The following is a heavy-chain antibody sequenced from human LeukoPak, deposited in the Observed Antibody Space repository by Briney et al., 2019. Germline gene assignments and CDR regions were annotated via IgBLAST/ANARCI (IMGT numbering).Heavy chain of an antibody. J-gene: IGHJ4*02. CDR2: ISYDGSNK. Sequence: GRSLRLSCAASGFTFSSYGMPWVRQAPGKGLEWVAVISYDGSNKYYADSVKGRFTISRDNSKNTLYLQMNSLRAEDTAVYYRATHDRGVNSYYFDYWGQGTLVTVSS. CDR3: ATHDRGVNSYYFDY. V-gene: IGHV3-30*03. D-gene: IGHD3-10*01. CDR1: GFTFSSYG.